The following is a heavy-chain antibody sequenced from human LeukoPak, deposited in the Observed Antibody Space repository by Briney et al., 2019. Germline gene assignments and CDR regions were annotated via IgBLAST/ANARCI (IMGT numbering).Heavy chain of an antibody. CDR3: ARDGSGGTMPIPAWGFDP. D-gene: IGHD4-23*01. CDR1: GGTFSSYA. J-gene: IGHJ5*02. Sequence: VASVKVSCKASGGTFSSYAISWVRQAPGQGLEWMGGIIPIFGTANYAQKFQGRVTITADESTSTVYMELSSLRSEDTAVYYCARDGSGGTMPIPAWGFDPWGQGTLVTVSS. V-gene: IGHV1-69*13. CDR2: IIPIFGTA.